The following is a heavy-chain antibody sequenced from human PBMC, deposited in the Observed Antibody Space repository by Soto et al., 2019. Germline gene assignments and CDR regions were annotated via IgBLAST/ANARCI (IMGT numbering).Heavy chain of an antibody. Sequence: LRLSCAASGFTFSSYGMHWVRQAPGKGLEWVAVIWYDGSNKYYADSVKGRFTISRDNSKNTLYLQMNSLRAEDTAVYYCARDGSSSWYEGYYYGMDVWGQGTTVTVSS. CDR3: ARDGSSSWYEGYYYGMDV. V-gene: IGHV3-33*01. D-gene: IGHD6-13*01. CDR2: IWYDGSNK. CDR1: GFTFSSYG. J-gene: IGHJ6*02.